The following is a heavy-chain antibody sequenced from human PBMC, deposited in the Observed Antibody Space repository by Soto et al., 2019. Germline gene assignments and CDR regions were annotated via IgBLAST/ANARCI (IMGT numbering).Heavy chain of an antibody. CDR1: GGSLSGYY. D-gene: IGHD6-13*01. V-gene: IGHV4-34*01. CDR3: ARGTAAGTGHYYYYGMDV. CDR2: INHSGST. J-gene: IGHJ6*02. Sequence: RSLTCAVYGGSLSGYYWSWIRQPPGKGLEWIGEINHSGSTNYNPSLKSRVTISVDTSKNQFSLKLSSVTAADTAVYYCARGTAAGTGHYYYYGMDVWGQGTTVTVSS.